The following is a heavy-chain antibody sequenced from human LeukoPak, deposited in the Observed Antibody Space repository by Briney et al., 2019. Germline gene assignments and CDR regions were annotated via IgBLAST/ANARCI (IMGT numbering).Heavy chain of an antibody. CDR3: ARVFYGNNGIDY. Sequence: SETLSLTCTVSGGSISSYYWSWIRQPPGKGLEWIGYIYYSGGTNCNPSLKSRVTISVDTSKNQFSLKLSSVTAADTAVYYCARVFYGNNGIDYWGQGTLVTVSS. V-gene: IGHV4-59*01. CDR1: GGSISSYY. CDR2: IYYSGGT. D-gene: IGHD2-8*01. J-gene: IGHJ4*02.